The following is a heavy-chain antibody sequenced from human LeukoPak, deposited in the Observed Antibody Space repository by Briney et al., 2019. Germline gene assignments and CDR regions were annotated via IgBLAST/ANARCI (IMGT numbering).Heavy chain of an antibody. Sequence: GGSLRLSCAASGFTFSDYYMSWIRQAPGKGLEWVSYISSSGSTIYYADSVKGRFTFARDNAKYSLYLQMNSLRAEDTAVYYCAKNGGEWLLAGSSFDYWGQGTLVTVSS. CDR2: ISSSGSTI. CDR1: GFTFSDYY. V-gene: IGHV3-11*04. J-gene: IGHJ4*02. D-gene: IGHD3-3*01. CDR3: AKNGGEWLLAGSSFDY.